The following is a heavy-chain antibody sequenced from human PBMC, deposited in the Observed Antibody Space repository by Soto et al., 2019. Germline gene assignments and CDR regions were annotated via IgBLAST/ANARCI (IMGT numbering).Heavy chain of an antibody. CDR3: VRGIGGYFHY. CDR1: YGSIGSGGDY. J-gene: IGHJ4*02. V-gene: IGHV4-31*03. CDR2: IYYSGST. D-gene: IGHD3-3*01. Sequence: ILSVSCTVSYGSIGSGGDYWSWIRQHPGKGLEWIGYIYYSGSTYYNPSLKSRITISVDTSKNQFSLKLSSVTAADTAVYYCVRGIGGYFHYWGQGSLVTVSS.